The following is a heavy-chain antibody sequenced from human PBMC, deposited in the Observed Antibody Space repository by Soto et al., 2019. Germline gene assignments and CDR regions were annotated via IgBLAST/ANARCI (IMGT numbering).Heavy chain of an antibody. D-gene: IGHD1-7*01. CDR2: ISAYNGNT. Sequence: ASVKVSCKASGYTSTSYGISWVRQAPGQGLEWMGWISAYNGNTNYAQKLQGRVTMTTDTSTSTAYMELRSLGSDDTAVYYCARGERNWNYVLPYYYYYGMDVWGQGTTVTVSS. V-gene: IGHV1-18*01. CDR3: ARGERNWNYVLPYYYYYGMDV. J-gene: IGHJ6*02. CDR1: GYTSTSYG.